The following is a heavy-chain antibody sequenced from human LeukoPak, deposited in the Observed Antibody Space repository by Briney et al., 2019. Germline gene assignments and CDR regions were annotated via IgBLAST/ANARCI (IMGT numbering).Heavy chain of an antibody. CDR2: ISTAGNLI. D-gene: IGHD2-15*01. CDR1: GFTFSSYS. J-gene: IGHJ4*02. Sequence: GGSLRLSCAASGFTFSSYSMNWVRQTPGKGLEWVSYISTAGNLINYADSVRRRFIFCRDNAKKSLYLIMSSLTPDATAVYYCATTVEVHFDFTGQGDLVTVSS. V-gene: IGHV3-21*01. CDR3: ATTVEVHFDF.